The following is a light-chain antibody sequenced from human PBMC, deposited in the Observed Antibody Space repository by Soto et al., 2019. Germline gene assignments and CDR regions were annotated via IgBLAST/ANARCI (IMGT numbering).Light chain of an antibody. CDR2: DAS. Sequence: DIQMTQSPSSLSASVGDRVTITCRASQAIGSWLAWYQQKPGKAPTSLIYDASNLQTEVPSRFSGSGSGTDFTLTISGLKPEDSATYYCQQYNSYPLTFGGGTMVEIK. J-gene: IGKJ4*01. CDR1: QAIGSW. CDR3: QQYNSYPLT. V-gene: IGKV1D-16*01.